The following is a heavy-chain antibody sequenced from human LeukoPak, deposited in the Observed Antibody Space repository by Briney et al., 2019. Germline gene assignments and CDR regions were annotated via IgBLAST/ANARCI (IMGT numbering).Heavy chain of an antibody. J-gene: IGHJ6*02. CDR3: AKKGESLDYYYMDV. V-gene: IGHV1-46*01. Sequence: ASVKVSCKASGYTLTSYRIQWVRQAPGQGLEWMGVINPSGGSTSYTQKFQGRVTMTRDTSTSTVYMELSSLTSEDTAVYYCAKKGESLDYYYMDVWGQGTTVTVSS. D-gene: IGHD3-10*01. CDR1: GYTLTSYR. CDR2: INPSGGST.